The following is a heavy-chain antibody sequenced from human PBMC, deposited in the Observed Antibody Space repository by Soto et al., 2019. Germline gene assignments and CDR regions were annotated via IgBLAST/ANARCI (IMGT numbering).Heavy chain of an antibody. V-gene: IGHV4-38-2*02. CDR2: IYHGGTT. CDR3: ARVHVMVVAGSTFDY. J-gene: IGHJ4*01. Sequence: SETLSLTCTVSGSSISSGSYWALIRQPPGKGPEWIASIYHGGTTFYNPSLKSRITISVDTSNNQFSLKLTSVTAADTAVYYCARVHVMVVAGSTFDYWGHGTLVTVSS. D-gene: IGHD6-19*01. CDR1: GSSISSGSY.